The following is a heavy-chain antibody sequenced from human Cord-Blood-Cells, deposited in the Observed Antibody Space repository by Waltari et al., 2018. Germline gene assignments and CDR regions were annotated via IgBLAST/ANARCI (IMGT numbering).Heavy chain of an antibody. CDR1: GFSLSTSGMR. D-gene: IGHD2-15*01. V-gene: IGHV2-70*04. CDR3: ARTGDCSGGSCYFDY. Sequence: QVTLKESGPALVKPTQTLTLTCTFSGFSLSTSGMRVSWIRQPPGKALEWLARIDWDDDKFYSTALKTRLTSSKDTSKNQVVLTMTNMDPVDTATYYCARTGDCSGGSCYFDYWGQGTLVTVSS. CDR2: IDWDDDK. J-gene: IGHJ4*02.